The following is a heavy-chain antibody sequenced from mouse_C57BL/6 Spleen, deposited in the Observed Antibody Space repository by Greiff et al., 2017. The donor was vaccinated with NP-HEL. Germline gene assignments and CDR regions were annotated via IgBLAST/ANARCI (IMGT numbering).Heavy chain of an antibody. CDR2: LSSGSSTI. D-gene: IGHD2-5*01. J-gene: IGHJ3*01. V-gene: IGHV5-17*01. CDR1: GFTFSDYG. CDR3: AKADYSNPFAY. Sequence: EVKLVESGGGLVKPGGSLKLSCAASGFTFSDYGMHWVRQAPEKGLEWVAYLSSGSSTIYYADTVTGRFTISSDNAKNTLFLQRTSLRSEDTAMYYCAKADYSNPFAYWGQGTLVTVSA.